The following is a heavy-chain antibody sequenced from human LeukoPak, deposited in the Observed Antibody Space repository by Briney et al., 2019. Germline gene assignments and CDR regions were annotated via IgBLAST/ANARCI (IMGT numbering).Heavy chain of an antibody. V-gene: IGHV3-21*04. J-gene: IGHJ4*02. CDR1: GFTFSSYS. CDR3: ASWAIHYDPRFDY. Sequence: GGSLRLSCAASGFTFSSYSMNWVRQAPGKGLEWVSSISSSSSYIYYADSVKGRFTISRDNAKNSLYLQMNSLRAEDTAVYYCASWAIHYDPRFDYWGQGTLVTVSS. D-gene: IGHD5-12*01. CDR2: ISSSSSYI.